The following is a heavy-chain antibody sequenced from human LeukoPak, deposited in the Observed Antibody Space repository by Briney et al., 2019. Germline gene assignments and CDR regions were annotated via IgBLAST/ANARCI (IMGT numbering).Heavy chain of an antibody. V-gene: IGHV3-7*01. D-gene: IGHD6-13*01. CDR1: GFTFTSYW. J-gene: IGHJ6*02. CDR2: IKQDGSEK. Sequence: GGSLRLSCAASGFTFTSYWMSWVRQAPGKGLEWVANIKQDGSEKYYVDSVKGRFTISRDNAKNSLYLQMNSLRAEDTAVYYCARTSGRSSWYSYYYYGMDVWGQGTTVTVSS. CDR3: ARTSGRSSWYSYYYYGMDV.